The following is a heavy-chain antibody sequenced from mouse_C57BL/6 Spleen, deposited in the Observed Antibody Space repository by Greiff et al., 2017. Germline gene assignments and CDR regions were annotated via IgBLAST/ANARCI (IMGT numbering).Heavy chain of an antibody. D-gene: IGHD1-1*01. V-gene: IGHV1-22*01. CDR2: INPNNGGT. J-gene: IGHJ4*01. CDR3: ARGDSYGSSFYYYDMDY. Sequence: EVMLVESGPELVKPGASVKMSCKASGYTFTDYNMHWVKQSHGQSLEWIGYINPNNGGTSYNQKFKGKATLTVNKSYSTAYMELRSLTSDDSAVYCCARGDSYGSSFYYYDMDYWGQGTSVTVSS. CDR1: GYTFTDYN.